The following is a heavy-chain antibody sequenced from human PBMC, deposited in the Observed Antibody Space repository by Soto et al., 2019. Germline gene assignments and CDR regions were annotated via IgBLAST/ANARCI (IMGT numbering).Heavy chain of an antibody. Sequence: SQTLSLTCVISRDSVSSDSAAWNWIRQSPSRGLEWLGRTYYKSKWYNNYAASVKSRITINPDTSKNQFSLQLNSVTPDDTAVYYCARGDQGFDYWGQGTLVTVSS. CDR1: RDSVSSDSAA. D-gene: IGHD3-16*01. J-gene: IGHJ4*02. V-gene: IGHV6-1*01. CDR2: TYYKSKWYN. CDR3: ARGDQGFDY.